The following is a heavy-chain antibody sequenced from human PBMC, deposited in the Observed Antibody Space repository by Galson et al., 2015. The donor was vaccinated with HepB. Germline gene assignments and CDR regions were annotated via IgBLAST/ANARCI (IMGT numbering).Heavy chain of an antibody. CDR2: ISYDGSNK. D-gene: IGHD3-10*01. Sequence: SLRLSCAASGFTFGSYAMHWVRQAPGKGLEWVAVISYDGSNKYYADSVKGRFTISRDNSKNTLYLQVNSLRAEDTAVYYCARGGYYGSGSPLQYFDYWGQGTLVTVSS. V-gene: IGHV3-30*04. J-gene: IGHJ4*02. CDR1: GFTFGSYA. CDR3: ARGGYYGSGSPLQYFDY.